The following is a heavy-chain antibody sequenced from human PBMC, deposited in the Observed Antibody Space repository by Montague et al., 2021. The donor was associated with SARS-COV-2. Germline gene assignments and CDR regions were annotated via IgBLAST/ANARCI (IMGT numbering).Heavy chain of an antibody. V-gene: IGHV4-4*02. J-gene: IGHJ4*02. Sequence: SETLSLTCAVSGASVTSINWWCWVRQPPGRGLEWIAEIHHTGINNFNPSLRSRVSISLDTSKNQFSLPLNSVTAADTATYFCASHPVFQQLYSWGQGTLVSVSS. CDR3: ASHPVFQQLYS. D-gene: IGHD6-13*01. CDR1: GASVTSINW. CDR2: IHHTGIN.